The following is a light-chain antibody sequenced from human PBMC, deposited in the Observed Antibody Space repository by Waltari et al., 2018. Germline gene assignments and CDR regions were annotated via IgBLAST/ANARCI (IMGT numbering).Light chain of an antibody. CDR2: GNT. J-gene: IGLJ3*02. Sequence: QSVLTPPPSVSGAPGQRVTISRTGSRSNIGAHYDIHWYQQLPGTAPKLRIFGNTHRPSGVPDRFSGSKSGTSATLAITGLQAEDEADYYCQCYDTSGNGFWVFGGGTKLTVL. CDR1: RSNIGAHYD. V-gene: IGLV1-40*01. CDR3: QCYDTSGNGFWV.